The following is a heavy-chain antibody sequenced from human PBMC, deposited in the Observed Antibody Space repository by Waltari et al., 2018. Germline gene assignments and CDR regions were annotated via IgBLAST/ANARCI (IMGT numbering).Heavy chain of an antibody. D-gene: IGHD2-15*01. CDR2: ISGTGGTT. Sequence: EVQLLDSGGGLVQPGGSLRLSCAASGFTFTSYAMSWVRQAPGKGRDWGSTISGTGGTTYYPDSVKGRFTISRDNSKNRLYLQMNSLRAEDTAVYYCAKNRGYCSGGSCYYEYWGQGTLITVSS. J-gene: IGHJ4*02. CDR1: GFTFTSYA. CDR3: AKNRGYCSGGSCYYEY. V-gene: IGHV3-23*01.